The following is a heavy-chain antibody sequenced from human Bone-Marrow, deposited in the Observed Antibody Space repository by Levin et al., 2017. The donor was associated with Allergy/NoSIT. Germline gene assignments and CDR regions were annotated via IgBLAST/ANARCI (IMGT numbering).Heavy chain of an antibody. D-gene: IGHD3-22*01. CDR3: ARDLGAGSSAYPLDY. CDR1: GNIFSNYA. J-gene: IGHJ4*02. CDR2: IIPLFGTA. Sequence: PTASVKVSCKASGNIFSNYAINWVRQAPGQGLEWMGGIIPLFGTANYAQKFQGRVTITADKSTSTAYMELYSLRSEDTAMYFCARDLGAGSSAYPLDYWGQGTLVTVSS. V-gene: IGHV1-69*06.